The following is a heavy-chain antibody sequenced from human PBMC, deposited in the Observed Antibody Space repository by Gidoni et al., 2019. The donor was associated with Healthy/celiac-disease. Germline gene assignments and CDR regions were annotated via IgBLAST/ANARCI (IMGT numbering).Heavy chain of an antibody. Sequence: EVQLLESGGGLVQPGGSLRLSCAASGFTFSSYAMSWVRQAPGKGLEWVSAISGSGGSTYYADSVKGRFTISRDKSKNTLYRQMNSLRAEDTAVYYCAKDDSYGSTCFDYWGQGTLVTVSS. J-gene: IGHJ4*02. CDR3: AKDDSYGSTCFDY. CDR2: ISGSGGST. V-gene: IGHV3-23*01. D-gene: IGHD5-18*01. CDR1: GFTFSSYA.